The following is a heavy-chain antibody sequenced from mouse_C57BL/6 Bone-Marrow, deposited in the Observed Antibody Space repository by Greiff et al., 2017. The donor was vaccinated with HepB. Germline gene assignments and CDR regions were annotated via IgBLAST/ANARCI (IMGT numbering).Heavy chain of an antibody. CDR2: IYPGSGST. V-gene: IGHV1-55*01. Sequence: QVQLQQPGAELVKPGASVKMSCKASGYTFTSYWITWVKQRPGQGLEWIGDIYPGSGSTNYNEKFKSKATLTVDTSSSTAYMQLSSLTSEDSAVYFCARTGSGYSSFAYWGQGTLVTVSA. CDR1: GYTFTSYW. J-gene: IGHJ3*01. CDR3: ARTGSGYSSFAY. D-gene: IGHD3-2*02.